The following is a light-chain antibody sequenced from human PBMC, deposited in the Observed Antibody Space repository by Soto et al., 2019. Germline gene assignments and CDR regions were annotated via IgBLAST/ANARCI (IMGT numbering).Light chain of an antibody. CDR2: LGS. Sequence: DLVMTQSPLSLPVTPGEPASISCRSSQSLLHSNGYKYLDWYLQKPGQSPQLLIYLGSNRASGVPDRFSGSGSGTDFTLKISRVEAEDVGVYYCMQALQTPRTFGQGTRLEIK. V-gene: IGKV2-28*01. J-gene: IGKJ2*01. CDR1: QSLLHSNGYKY. CDR3: MQALQTPRT.